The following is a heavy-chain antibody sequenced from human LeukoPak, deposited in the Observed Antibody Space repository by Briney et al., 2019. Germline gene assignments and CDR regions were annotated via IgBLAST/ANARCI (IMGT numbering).Heavy chain of an antibody. D-gene: IGHD3-3*01. J-gene: IGHJ4*02. Sequence: SETLSLTCTVSGGSISSSSYYWGWIRQPPGKGLEWIGSIYYSGSTYYNPSLKSRVTISVDTSKNQFSLKLSSVTAADTAVYYCARHKGYDFWSGYYGYYFDYWGQGTLVTASS. V-gene: IGHV4-39*01. CDR2: IYYSGST. CDR1: GGSISSSSYY. CDR3: ARHKGYDFWSGYYGYYFDY.